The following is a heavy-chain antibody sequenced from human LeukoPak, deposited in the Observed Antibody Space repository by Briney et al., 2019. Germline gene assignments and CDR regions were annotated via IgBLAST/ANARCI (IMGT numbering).Heavy chain of an antibody. V-gene: IGHV3-7*01. Sequence: GSLRLSCAASGFTFDDYAMHWVRQAPGKGLEWVANIKQDGSEKYYVDSVKGRFTISRDNAKNSLYLQMNSLRAEDTAVYYCARDSWVRAVAGRGAFDIWGQGTMVTVSS. D-gene: IGHD6-19*01. CDR1: GFTFDDYA. CDR2: IKQDGSEK. CDR3: ARDSWVRAVAGRGAFDI. J-gene: IGHJ3*02.